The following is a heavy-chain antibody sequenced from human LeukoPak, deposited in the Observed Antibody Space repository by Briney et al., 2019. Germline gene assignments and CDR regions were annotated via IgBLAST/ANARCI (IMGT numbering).Heavy chain of an antibody. CDR2: ISHSGST. CDR3: ARLSRIYYFDY. D-gene: IGHD1-14*01. J-gene: IGHJ4*02. CDR1: GGSFSGYY. Sequence: SETLSLTCAVYGGSFSGYYWGWIRQPPGKGLEWIGEISHSGSTNYNPSLKSRVTISVDTSKNQFSLKLSSVTAADTAVYYCARLSRIYYFDYWGQGTLVTVSS. V-gene: IGHV4-34*01.